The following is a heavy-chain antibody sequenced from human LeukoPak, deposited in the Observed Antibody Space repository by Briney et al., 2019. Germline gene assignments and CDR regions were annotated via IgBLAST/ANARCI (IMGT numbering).Heavy chain of an antibody. J-gene: IGHJ4*02. D-gene: IGHD4-17*01. CDR3: ARDGQDYGYYFWYFDY. Sequence: QTGGSLRLSCAASGFTFSSYGMHWVRQAPGKGLEWVAVIWYDGSNKYYGDSVKGRFTISRGDSKNTLYLQMNSLRAEDTAVYYCARDGQDYGYYFWYFDYWGQGTLVTVSS. CDR2: IWYDGSNK. CDR1: GFTFSSYG. V-gene: IGHV3-33*01.